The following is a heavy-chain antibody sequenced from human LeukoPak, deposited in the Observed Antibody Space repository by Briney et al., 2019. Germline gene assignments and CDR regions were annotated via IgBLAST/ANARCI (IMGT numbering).Heavy chain of an antibody. D-gene: IGHD1-26*01. V-gene: IGHV4-34*01. CDR1: GGSFSGYY. CDR3: ARRLGWSGSYYYYYYMDV. Sequence: PSETLSLTCAVYGGSFSGYYWSWIRQPPGKGLEWIGEINHSGSTNYNPSLKSRVTISVDTSKNQFSLKLSSVTAADTAVYYCARRLGWSGSYYYYYYMDVWGKGTTVTISS. CDR2: INHSGST. J-gene: IGHJ6*03.